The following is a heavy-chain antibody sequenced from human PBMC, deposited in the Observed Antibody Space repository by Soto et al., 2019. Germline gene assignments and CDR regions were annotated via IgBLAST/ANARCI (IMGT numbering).Heavy chain of an antibody. CDR2: SRDKPNRYAS. V-gene: IGHV3-72*01. CDR1: GFTFSDYH. D-gene: IGHD1-26*01. CDR3: TRDNMGSYDY. Sequence: EVQLVESGGGLVQPGGSLRLSCAASGFTFSDYHLDWVRQAPGKGPEWIGRSRDKPNRYASEYAASVKDRFTIPRDDSNNSVYLQMNSLKTEDTAVYYCTRDNMGSYDYWGQGTLVTVSS. J-gene: IGHJ4*02.